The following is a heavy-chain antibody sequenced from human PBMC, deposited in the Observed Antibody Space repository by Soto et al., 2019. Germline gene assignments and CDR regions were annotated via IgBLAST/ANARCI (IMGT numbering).Heavy chain of an antibody. CDR2: IWYDGSNK. Sequence: GGSLRLSCAASGFTFSSYGMHWVRQAPGKGLEWVAVIWYDGSNKYYADSVKGRFTISRDNSKSTLYLQMNSLRAEDTAVYYCARDHHTAMVQDVWGQGTTVTVSS. V-gene: IGHV3-33*01. CDR1: GFTFSSYG. CDR3: ARDHHTAMVQDV. J-gene: IGHJ6*02. D-gene: IGHD5-18*01.